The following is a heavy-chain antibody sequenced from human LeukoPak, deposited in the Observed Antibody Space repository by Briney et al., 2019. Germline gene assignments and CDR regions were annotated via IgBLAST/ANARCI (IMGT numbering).Heavy chain of an antibody. J-gene: IGHJ4*02. CDR3: ARGAYYYDSSGYYHYPIFGY. Sequence: SETLSLTCAVYGGSFSGYYWSWIRQPPGKGLEWIGEINHSGSTNYNPSLKSRVTISVDTSKNQFSLKLSSVTAADTAVYYCARGAYYYDSSGYYHYPIFGYWGQGTLVTVSS. D-gene: IGHD3-22*01. CDR2: INHSGST. CDR1: GGSFSGYY. V-gene: IGHV4-34*01.